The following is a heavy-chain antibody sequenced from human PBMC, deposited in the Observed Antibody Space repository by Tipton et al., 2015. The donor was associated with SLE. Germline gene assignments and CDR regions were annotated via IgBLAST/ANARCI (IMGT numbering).Heavy chain of an antibody. CDR1: GFTFSSYA. CDR3: ARGDYYSGSYHDAFDV. V-gene: IGHV3-30*04. CDR2: ISYDGSNK. J-gene: IGHJ3*01. D-gene: IGHD3-10*01. Sequence: SLRLSCAASGFTFSSYAMHWVRQAPGKGLEWVAVISYDGSNKYYADSVKGRFTISRDNSKNTLYLQMNSLRAEDTAVYYCARGDYYSGSYHDAFDVWGQGTVVTVSS.